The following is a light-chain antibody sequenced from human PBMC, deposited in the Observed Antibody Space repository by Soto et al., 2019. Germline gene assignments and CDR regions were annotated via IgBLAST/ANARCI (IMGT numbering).Light chain of an antibody. CDR1: SSDIGGYNY. Sequence: QSVLTQPASVSGSPGQSITISCIGTSSDIGGYNYVSWYQQHPGKAPRLMIYEVNNRPSGVSNRFSGSKSGNTASLTISGLQAEDEADYYCLSYTNSSSWVFGGGTKVTVL. J-gene: IGLJ3*02. CDR2: EVN. CDR3: LSYTNSSSWV. V-gene: IGLV2-14*01.